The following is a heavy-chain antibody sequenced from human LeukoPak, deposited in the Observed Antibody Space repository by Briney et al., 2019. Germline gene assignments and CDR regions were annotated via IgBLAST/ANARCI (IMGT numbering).Heavy chain of an antibody. CDR2: INEDGSEK. CDR1: GFTVSSNY. Sequence: PGGSLRLSCAASGFTVSSNYMSWVRQAPGKGPEWVANINEDGSEKYYLDSVRGRFTFSRDNARNSLYLQMNSLRVEDAAVYFCARVGAAGFDYWGQGALVTVSS. V-gene: IGHV3-7*03. J-gene: IGHJ4*02. D-gene: IGHD6-13*01. CDR3: ARVGAAGFDY.